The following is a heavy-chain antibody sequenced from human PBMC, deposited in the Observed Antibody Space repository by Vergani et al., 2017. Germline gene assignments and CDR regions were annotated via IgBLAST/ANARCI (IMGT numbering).Heavy chain of an antibody. CDR2: IYPADSDT. CDR1: EYSFGNYW. V-gene: IGHV5-51*01. CDR3: ARHTTYTDS. J-gene: IGHJ4*02. Sequence: EVQLVQSGAEMRKPGESLKISCKGSEYSFGNYWIGWVRQMPGKGLEWMGIIYPADSDTRYSPSFQGQVTISVDKSISTAFLQWDSLKASDTALYYCARHTTYTDSWGQGTLVTVSS. D-gene: IGHD1-1*01.